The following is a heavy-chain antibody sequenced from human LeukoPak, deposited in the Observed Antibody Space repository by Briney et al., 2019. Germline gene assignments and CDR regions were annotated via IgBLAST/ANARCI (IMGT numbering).Heavy chain of an antibody. J-gene: IGHJ4*02. D-gene: IGHD3-22*01. CDR2: INHSGST. Sequence: SETLSLTCAVYGGSFSGYYWSWIRQPPGKGLEWIGEINHSGSTNYNPSLKSRVTISVDTSKNQFSLKLSSVTAADTAVYYCARLHYYDSSGYYMNYFDYWGQGTLVTVSS. CDR3: ARLHYYDSSGYYMNYFDY. CDR1: GGSFSGYY. V-gene: IGHV4-34*01.